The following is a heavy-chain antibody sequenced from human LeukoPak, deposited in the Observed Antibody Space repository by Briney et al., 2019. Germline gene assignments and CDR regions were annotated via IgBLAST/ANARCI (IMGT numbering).Heavy chain of an antibody. CDR2: ISSSSSYI. J-gene: IGHJ4*02. D-gene: IGHD5-12*01. CDR1: GFTFSSYS. CDR3: ARVLGGYDTYYFDY. V-gene: IGHV3-21*01. Sequence: GGSLRLSCAASGFTFSSYSMNWVRQAPGKGLEWVSSISSSSSYIYYADSVKGRFTISRDNAKNSLYLQMNSLRAEDTAVYYCARVLGGYDTYYFDYWGQGTLVTVSS.